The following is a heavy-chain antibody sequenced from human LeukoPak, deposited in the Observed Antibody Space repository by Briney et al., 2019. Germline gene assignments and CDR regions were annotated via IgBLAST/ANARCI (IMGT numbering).Heavy chain of an antibody. CDR3: ARSAGDPHAFDV. V-gene: IGHV3-30-3*01. J-gene: IGHJ3*01. D-gene: IGHD2-21*01. CDR2: ISYDGSNK. CDR1: GFTFSRHA. Sequence: GGSLRLSCAAPGFTFSRHAMHWVRQAPGKGLEWVAVISYDGSNKDYADSVKGRFTVSRDNSKNTLYLQFSSLRAEDTAVFYCARSAGDPHAFDVWGQGTMVIVSS.